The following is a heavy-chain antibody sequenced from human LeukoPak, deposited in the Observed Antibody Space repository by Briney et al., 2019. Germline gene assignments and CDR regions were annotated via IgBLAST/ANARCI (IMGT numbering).Heavy chain of an antibody. V-gene: IGHV1-69*04. J-gene: IGHJ4*02. D-gene: IGHD3-16*02. CDR1: GYSFTGYY. CDR2: IIPILGIA. Sequence: SVKVSCKASGYSFTGYYIHWVRQAPGQGLEWMGRIIPILGIANYAQKFQGRVTITADKSTSTAYMELSSLRSEDTAVYYCARDNYDYVWGSYRYTTGPYYFDYWGQGTLVTVSS. CDR3: ARDNYDYVWGSYRYTTGPYYFDY.